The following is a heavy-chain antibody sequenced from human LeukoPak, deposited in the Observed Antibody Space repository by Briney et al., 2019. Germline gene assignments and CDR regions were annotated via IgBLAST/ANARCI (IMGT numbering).Heavy chain of an antibody. CDR1: GYTFTSYG. V-gene: IGHV1-18*01. Sequence: ASVKVSCTASGYTFTSYGISWVRQAPGQGLEWMGWISAYNGNTNYAQKLQGRVTMTTDTSTSTAYMELRSLRSDDTAVYYCARGESITMVRGVMPPYYYYGMDVWGQGTTVTVSS. CDR2: ISAYNGNT. D-gene: IGHD3-10*01. J-gene: IGHJ6*02. CDR3: ARGESITMVRGVMPPYYYYGMDV.